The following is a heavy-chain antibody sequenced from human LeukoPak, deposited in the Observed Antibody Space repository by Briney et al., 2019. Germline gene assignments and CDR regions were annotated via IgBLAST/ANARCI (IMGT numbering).Heavy chain of an antibody. Sequence: SVKVSCKASGGTFSSYAISWVRQAPGQGLEWMGRITPIFGIANYAQKFQGRVTITADKSTSTAYMELSSLRSEDTAVYYCARVEMATLRGPFDYWGQGTLVTVSS. CDR1: GGTFSSYA. V-gene: IGHV1-69*04. J-gene: IGHJ4*02. CDR2: ITPIFGIA. D-gene: IGHD5-24*01. CDR3: ARVEMATLRGPFDY.